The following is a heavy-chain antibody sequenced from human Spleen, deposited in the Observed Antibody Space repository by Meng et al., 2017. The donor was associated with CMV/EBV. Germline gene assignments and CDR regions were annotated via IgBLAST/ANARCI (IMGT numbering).Heavy chain of an antibody. J-gene: IGHJ6*02. Sequence: GSLRLSCAVYGGSFSGYYWSWIRQPPGKGLEWIGEINHSGSTNYNPSLKSRVTISVDTSKNQFSPKLSSVTAADTAVYYCARLTGTTSGDYYYYYGMDVWGQGTTVTVSS. V-gene: IGHV4-34*01. CDR3: ARLTGTTSGDYYYYYGMDV. D-gene: IGHD1-7*01. CDR2: INHSGST. CDR1: GGSFSGYY.